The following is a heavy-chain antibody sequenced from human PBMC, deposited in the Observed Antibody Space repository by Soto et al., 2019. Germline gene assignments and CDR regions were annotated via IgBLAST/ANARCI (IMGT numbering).Heavy chain of an antibody. CDR2: ISGSGGSA. Sequence: GGSLRLSCAASGFTFSSYAMSWVRQAPGKGLEWVSTISGSGGSADYADSVKGRFTISRDNPQNTLYLEMNSLRAEDTAIYYCAKDRFHVVVTVSIFDPWVQGTLVTVSS. D-gene: IGHD2-21*02. CDR3: AKDRFHVVVTVSIFDP. CDR1: GFTFSSYA. J-gene: IGHJ5*02. V-gene: IGHV3-23*01.